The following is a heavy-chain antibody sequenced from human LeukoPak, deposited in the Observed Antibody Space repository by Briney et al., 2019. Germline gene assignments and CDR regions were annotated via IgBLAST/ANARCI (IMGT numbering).Heavy chain of an antibody. CDR1: GFTFSSYG. J-gene: IGHJ5*02. D-gene: IGHD6-13*01. Sequence: MAGGSLRLSCAASGFTFSSYGMSWVRQPPGKGLEWIGEINHSGSTNYNPSLKSRVTISVDTSKNQFSLKLSSVTAADTAVYYCARGPAAPLLFDPWGQGTLVTVSS. CDR2: INHSGST. CDR3: ARGPAAPLLFDP. V-gene: IGHV4-34*01.